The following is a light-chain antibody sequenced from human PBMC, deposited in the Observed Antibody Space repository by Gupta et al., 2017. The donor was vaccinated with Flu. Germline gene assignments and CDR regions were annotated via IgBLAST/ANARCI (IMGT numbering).Light chain of an antibody. Sequence: WYQQRPDPAPDLLIYTDTQRPSGVPERFSGSSSGTTVTLTISGVQAEDEAEYYCPAWDDGHNGVVFGGGTKVTVL. J-gene: IGLJ3*02. CDR2: TDT. CDR3: PAWDDGHNGVV. V-gene: IGLV1-44*01.